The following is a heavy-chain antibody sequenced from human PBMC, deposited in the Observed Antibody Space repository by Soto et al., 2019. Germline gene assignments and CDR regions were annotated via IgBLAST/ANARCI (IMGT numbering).Heavy chain of an antibody. CDR2: ISAAGDP. J-gene: IGHJ6*02. V-gene: IGHV3-13*05. Sequence: EVQLVESGGGLVQPGGSLRLSCEASGFTFRNYDMHWVRQGTGKGLEWVSGISAAGDPDYADSVEGRFTIYRENALNYFFLQMNSLRVGDTAVYYCARTDKDFYGLDVWGQGAKVISSS. CDR3: ARTDKDFYGLDV. CDR1: GFTFRNYD.